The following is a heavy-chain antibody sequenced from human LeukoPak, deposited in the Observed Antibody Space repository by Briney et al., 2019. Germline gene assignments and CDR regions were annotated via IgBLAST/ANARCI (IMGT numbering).Heavy chain of an antibody. V-gene: IGHV3-23*01. CDR2: ISGSGGGT. D-gene: IGHD3-10*01. CDR3: GRRGSLDY. Sequence: GSLRLSCAASGFTFSSIAMSWVRQAPDKGLEWVSTISGSGGGTYYADSVKGRFTISRDDSKNTLYLQMNSLRADDTAVYYCGRRGSLDYWGHGTLVTVSS. J-gene: IGHJ4*01. CDR1: GFTFSSIA.